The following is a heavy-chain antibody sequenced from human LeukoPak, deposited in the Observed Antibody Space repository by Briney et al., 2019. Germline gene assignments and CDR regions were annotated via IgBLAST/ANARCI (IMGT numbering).Heavy chain of an antibody. CDR3: ARDLGIAAAGWWFDP. J-gene: IGHJ5*02. D-gene: IGHD6-13*01. Sequence: PGGSLRLSCAASGFTFSSYAMSWVRQAPGKGLEWVSSISSSSSYIYYADSVKGRFTISRDNAKNSLYLQMNSLRAEDTAVYYCARDLGIAAAGWWFDPWGQGTLVTVSS. CDR1: GFTFSSYA. V-gene: IGHV3-21*01. CDR2: ISSSSSYI.